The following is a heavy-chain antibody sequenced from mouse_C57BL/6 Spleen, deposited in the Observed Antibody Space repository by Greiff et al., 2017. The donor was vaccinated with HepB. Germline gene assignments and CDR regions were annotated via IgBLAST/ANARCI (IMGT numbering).Heavy chain of an antibody. CDR1: GYTFTSYW. J-gene: IGHJ4*01. CDR2: IDPNSGGT. Sequence: VQLQQPGAELVKPGASVKLSCKASGYTFTSYWMHWVKQRPGRGLEWIGRIDPNSGGTKYNEKFKSKATLTVDKPSSTAYMQLSSLSSEDSAVYYCARNYGSSSYYAMDYWGQGTSVTVSS. CDR3: ARNYGSSSYYAMDY. V-gene: IGHV1-72*01. D-gene: IGHD1-1*01.